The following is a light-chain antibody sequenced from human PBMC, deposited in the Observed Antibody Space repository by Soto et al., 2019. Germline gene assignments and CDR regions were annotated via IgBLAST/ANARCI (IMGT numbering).Light chain of an antibody. V-gene: IGKV1-39*01. CDR3: QQSYTTSIT. CDR2: GAS. Sequence: DIQITQSPASPSASVGDRVTITCRASQRISTYLNWYQQKPGKAPKLLIYGASTLQGGVPSRFSGSGSGTDFTLTISSLQPEDFATYYCQQSYTTSITFGQGTRLEIK. J-gene: IGKJ5*01. CDR1: QRISTY.